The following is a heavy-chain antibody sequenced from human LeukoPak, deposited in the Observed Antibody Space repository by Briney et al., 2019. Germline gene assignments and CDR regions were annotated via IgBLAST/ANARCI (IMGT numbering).Heavy chain of an antibody. J-gene: IGHJ3*02. CDR1: GGSLSSTRYY. V-gene: IGHV4-39*07. CDR2: IYYSGNT. Sequence: ASETLSLTCTVSGGSLSSTRYYWGWIRQPPGKGLEWIGSIYYSGNTYYNPSLKSRATISVDTSKNQFSLKLSSVTAADTAVYYCAGYPKYYGSEGWVAFDIWGLGTMVTVSS. D-gene: IGHD3-10*01. CDR3: AGYPKYYGSEGWVAFDI.